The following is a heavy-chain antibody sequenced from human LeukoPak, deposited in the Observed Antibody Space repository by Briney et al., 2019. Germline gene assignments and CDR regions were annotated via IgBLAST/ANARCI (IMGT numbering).Heavy chain of an antibody. CDR3: ARERTLVATIPPREKKKNYYMDV. CDR1: GITFSGSA. CDR2: IRSKANSYAT. J-gene: IGHJ6*03. V-gene: IGHV3-73*01. Sequence: GGSLRLSCAASGITFSGSAMHWVRQASGKGLEWVGRIRSKANSYATAYAASVKGRFTISRDDSKNTAYLQMNSLRAEDTAVYYCARERTLVATIPPREKKKNYYMDVWGKGTTVTVSS. D-gene: IGHD5-12*01.